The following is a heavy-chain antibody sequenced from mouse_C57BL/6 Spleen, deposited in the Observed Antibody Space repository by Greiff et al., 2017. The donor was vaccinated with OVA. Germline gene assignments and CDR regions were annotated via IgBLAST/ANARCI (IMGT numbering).Heavy chain of an antibody. Sequence: VHVKQSGPELVKPGDSVKISCKASGYSFTGYFMNWVMQSHGKSLEWIGRINPYNGDTFYNQKFKGKATLTVDKSSSTAHMELRSLTSEDSAVYYCAKDDWFAYWGQGTLVTVSA. CDR3: AKDDWFAY. CDR1: GYSFTGYF. CDR2: INPYNGDT. V-gene: IGHV1-20*01. J-gene: IGHJ3*01.